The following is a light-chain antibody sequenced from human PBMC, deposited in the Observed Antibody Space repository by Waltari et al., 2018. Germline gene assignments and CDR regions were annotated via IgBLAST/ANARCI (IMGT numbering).Light chain of an antibody. Sequence: DIQMTQSPSSLSASVGDRVTIPCRASQSISSYLNWYQQKPGDAPNLLIHVASTLHSGVPSRFSGSGSGTDFTLTISSLQPEDFATYYCQQSYSTPHTFGQGTKLEI. CDR3: QQSYSTPHT. CDR1: QSISSY. CDR2: VAS. J-gene: IGKJ2*01. V-gene: IGKV1-39*01.